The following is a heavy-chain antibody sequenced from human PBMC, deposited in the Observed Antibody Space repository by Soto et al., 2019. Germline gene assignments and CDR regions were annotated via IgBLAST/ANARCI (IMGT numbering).Heavy chain of an antibody. Sequence: GGSLRLSCAASGFTFSSYWMSWVRQAPGKGLEWVANIKQDGSEKYYVDSVKGRFTISRDNAKNSLYLQMNSLRAEDTAVYYCARDWGYCSGGSCQQGYYGMDVWGQGTMVTVSS. V-gene: IGHV3-7*03. CDR2: IKQDGSEK. J-gene: IGHJ6*02. D-gene: IGHD2-15*01. CDR3: ARDWGYCSGGSCQQGYYGMDV. CDR1: GFTFSSYW.